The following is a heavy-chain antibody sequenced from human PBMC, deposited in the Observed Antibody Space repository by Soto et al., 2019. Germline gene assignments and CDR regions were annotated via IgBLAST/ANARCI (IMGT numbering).Heavy chain of an antibody. V-gene: IGHV3-30*18. CDR3: AKDSIGAVVVPAAPQFDP. Sequence: VQLVESGGGVVQPGRSLRLSCAASGFTFSSYGMHWVRQAPGKGLEWVAVISYDGSNKYYADSVKGRFTISRDNSKNTLYLQMNSLRAEDTAVYYCAKDSIGAVVVPAAPQFDPWGQGTLVTVSS. CDR2: ISYDGSNK. D-gene: IGHD2-2*01. J-gene: IGHJ5*02. CDR1: GFTFSSYG.